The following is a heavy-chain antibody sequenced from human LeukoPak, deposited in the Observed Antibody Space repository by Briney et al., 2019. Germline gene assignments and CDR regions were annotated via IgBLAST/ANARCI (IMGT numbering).Heavy chain of an antibody. CDR1: GFTFSSYA. CDR3: AKDDGYFDWFHDY. CDR2: ISGSGGST. J-gene: IGHJ4*02. Sequence: GGSLRLSCAASGFTFSSYAMSWVRQAPGKGLEWVSAISGSGGSTYYADSVKGRFTISRDSSKNTLYLQMNSLRAEDTAVYYCAKDDGYFDWFHDYWGQGTLVTVSS. D-gene: IGHD3-9*01. V-gene: IGHV3-23*01.